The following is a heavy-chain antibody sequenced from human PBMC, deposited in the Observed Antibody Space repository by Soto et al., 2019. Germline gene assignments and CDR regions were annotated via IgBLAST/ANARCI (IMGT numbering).Heavy chain of an antibody. D-gene: IGHD2-2*01. J-gene: IGHJ4*02. Sequence: PGGSLRLSCAASGFTFSSYAMSWVRQAPGKGLEWVSAISGSGGSTYYADSVKGRFTISRDNSKNTLYLQMNSLRAEDTAVYYCAIAWRVIGCSSTSCVSGGYWGQGTLVTVSS. CDR1: GFTFSSYA. CDR3: AIAWRVIGCSSTSCVSGGY. CDR2: ISGSGGST. V-gene: IGHV3-23*01.